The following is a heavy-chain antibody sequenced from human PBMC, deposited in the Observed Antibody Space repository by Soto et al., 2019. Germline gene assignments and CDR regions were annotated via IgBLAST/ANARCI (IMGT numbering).Heavy chain of an antibody. CDR2: ISYDGSNK. J-gene: IGHJ4*02. Sequence: GGSLRLSCAASGFTFSSYGMHWVRQAPGKGLEWVAVISYDGSNKYYADSVKGRFTISRDNSKNTLYLQMNSLRAEDTAVYYCAKDRLDYSNYGDYWGQGTLVTVSS. CDR1: GFTFSSYG. D-gene: IGHD4-4*01. CDR3: AKDRLDYSNYGDY. V-gene: IGHV3-30*18.